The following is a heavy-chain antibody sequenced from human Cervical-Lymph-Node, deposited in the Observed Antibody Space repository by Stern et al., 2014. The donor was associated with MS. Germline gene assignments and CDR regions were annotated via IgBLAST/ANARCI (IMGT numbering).Heavy chain of an antibody. Sequence: QVQLVQSGAEVKKPGASVKVSCKASGYTFTSYAMHWVRQAPGQRLEWMGWINGGNGNTKYSQKVQGRVTITRDTSATTAYMELSSLRSEDTAVYYCARSGYSYGPNWYFDLWGRGTLVTVSS. CDR3: ARSGYSYGPNWYFDL. J-gene: IGHJ2*01. CDR2: INGGNGNT. CDR1: GYTFTSYA. D-gene: IGHD5-18*01. V-gene: IGHV1-3*01.